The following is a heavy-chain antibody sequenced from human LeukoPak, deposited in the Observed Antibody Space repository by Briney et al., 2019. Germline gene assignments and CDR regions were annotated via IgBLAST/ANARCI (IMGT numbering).Heavy chain of an antibody. V-gene: IGHV4-30-2*01. D-gene: IGHD7-27*01. J-gene: IGHJ4*02. CDR2: IYHSGST. CDR1: GGSIGSGGYS. CDR3: ARAWGQYYFDY. Sequence: SETLSLTCAVSGGSIGSGGYSWSWIRQPPGKGLEWIGYIYHSGSTYYNPSLKSRVTISVDRSKNQFSLKLSSVTAADTAVYYCARAWGQYYFDYWGQGTLVTVSS.